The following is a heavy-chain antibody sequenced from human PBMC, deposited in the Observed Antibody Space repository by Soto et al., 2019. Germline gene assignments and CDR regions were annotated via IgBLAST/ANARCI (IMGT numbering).Heavy chain of an antibody. CDR2: SSNSGTFA. J-gene: IGHJ4*02. CDR3: ARSGDNYNLLDY. V-gene: IGHV3-11*06. Sequence: GGSLRLSCAASGFTFNEYYMSWIRQAPGKGLEWISYSSNSGTFARYADSVKGRFSISRDNAKNSLYLQINSLRGDDTAIYYCARSGDNYNLLDYWGQGTPVTVSS. CDR1: GFTFNEYY. D-gene: IGHD1-1*01.